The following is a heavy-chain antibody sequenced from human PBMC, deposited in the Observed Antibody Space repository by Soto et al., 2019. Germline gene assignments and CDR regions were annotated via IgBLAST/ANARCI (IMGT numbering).Heavy chain of an antibody. V-gene: IGHV3-9*01. CDR3: AKGVVVVPAAICYGMDV. D-gene: IGHD2-2*02. CDR2: ISWNSGSI. J-gene: IGHJ6*02. CDR1: GFTFDDYA. Sequence: EVQLVESGGGLVQPGRSLRLSCAASGFTFDDYAMHWVRQAPGKGLEWVSGISWNSGSIGYADSVKGRFTISRDNAKNSLYLQMNSLRAEDTDLYYCAKGVVVVPAAICYGMDVWGQGTTVTVSS.